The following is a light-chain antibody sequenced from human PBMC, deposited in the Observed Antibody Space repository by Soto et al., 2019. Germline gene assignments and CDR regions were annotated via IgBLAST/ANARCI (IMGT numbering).Light chain of an antibody. V-gene: IGLV2-23*01. J-gene: IGLJ1*01. Sequence: VLTQPAPVSGSPGQSITLSCTGTSSDVGTYNLVSWYQQHPGKAPKLMIFEGSKRPSGVFNRFSGSTSGNTASLTISGLQVEDEAHYYCCSYAGSGTYVFGTGTKVTVL. CDR1: SSDVGTYNL. CDR3: CSYAGSGTYV. CDR2: EGS.